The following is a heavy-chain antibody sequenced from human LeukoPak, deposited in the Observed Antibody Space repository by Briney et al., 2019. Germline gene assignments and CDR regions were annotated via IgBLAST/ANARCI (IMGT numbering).Heavy chain of an antibody. Sequence: GGSLSLSCAASGFTFSSYDMSWVSQAPGKGLEWVSAIGGDGGSTYADSVKGRFTISRDNSKNTLYLQMNSLRADDTATYYCAKALNYWYFDFWGRGNLVTVCS. CDR2: IGGDGGST. CDR3: AKALNYWYFDF. V-gene: IGHV3-23*01. J-gene: IGHJ2*01. CDR1: GFTFSSYD.